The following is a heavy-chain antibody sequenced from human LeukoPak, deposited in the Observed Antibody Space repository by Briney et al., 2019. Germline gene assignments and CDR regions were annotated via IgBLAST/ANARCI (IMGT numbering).Heavy chain of an antibody. D-gene: IGHD2-15*01. CDR3: ARDGEINCSGGSCYSYYYYYYMDV. CDR1: GLTFSSYA. V-gene: IGHV3-64*01. J-gene: IGHJ6*03. Sequence: GGSLSLSCAASGLTFSSYAMHWVRQAPGKGLEYVSAISSNGGSTYYANSVKGRFTISRDNSKNTLHLQMGSLRAEDMAVYYCARDGEINCSGGSCYSYYYYYYMDVWGKGTTVTVSS. CDR2: ISSNGGST.